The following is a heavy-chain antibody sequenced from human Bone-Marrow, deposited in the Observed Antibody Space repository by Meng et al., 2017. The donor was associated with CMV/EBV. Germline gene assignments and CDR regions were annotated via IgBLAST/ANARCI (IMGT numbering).Heavy chain of an antibody. V-gene: IGHV3-48*04. D-gene: IGHD1-26*01. CDR1: GFTFSSYS. CDR3: ARAKSYGGSFIFDY. CDR2: ISSSSSTI. Sequence: GGSLRLSCAASGFTFSSYSMNWVRQAPGKGLEWVSYISSSSSTIYYADSVKGRFTISRDNAKNSLYLQMNSLRAEDTAVYYCARAKSYGGSFIFDYWGQGTLVTVSS. J-gene: IGHJ4*02.